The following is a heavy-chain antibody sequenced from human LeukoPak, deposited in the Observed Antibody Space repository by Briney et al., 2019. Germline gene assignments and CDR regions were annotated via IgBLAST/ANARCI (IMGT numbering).Heavy chain of an antibody. CDR3: ARSAGIAAAGMYYYYYYMDV. Sequence: PAETLSLTCTVSGGSITSYYWAWLRQPPEKGLEWIGYIYYSGYNNYNPSLKSRVSMSVDTSKNQFSLKLTSVTAADTAVYYCARSAGIAAAGMYYYYYYMDVWGKGTTVTVSS. J-gene: IGHJ6*03. V-gene: IGHV4-59*08. CDR2: IYYSGYN. CDR1: GGSITSYY. D-gene: IGHD6-13*01.